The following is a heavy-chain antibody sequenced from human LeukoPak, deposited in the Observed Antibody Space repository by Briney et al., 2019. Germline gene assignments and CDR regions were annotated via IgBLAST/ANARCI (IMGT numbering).Heavy chain of an antibody. D-gene: IGHD3-22*01. Sequence: ASVTVSCKASGYTFTSYDINWVRQATGQGLEWMGWMNPNSGNTGYAQKFHDRVTMTRNTSISTVYMELSSLRSEDTAVYYCARGRAYYYDSSGYYYAGDHDAFDIWGQGTMVTVSS. CDR2: MNPNSGNT. J-gene: IGHJ3*02. CDR3: ARGRAYYYDSSGYYYAGDHDAFDI. CDR1: GYTFTSYD. V-gene: IGHV1-8*01.